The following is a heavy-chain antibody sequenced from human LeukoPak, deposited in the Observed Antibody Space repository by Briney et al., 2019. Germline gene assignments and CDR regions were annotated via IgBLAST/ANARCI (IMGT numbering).Heavy chain of an antibody. D-gene: IGHD3-10*02. V-gene: IGHV3-49*04. Sequence: SLRLSCTGSGFWLGGYAVSWVRHPQRRGLGWVGIIRSKALYGTSENAASVEGRLSISTDDSNSIAYLRMNSLKTEDTAVYFCVRESVRDYYFDYWGQGTLVTVSS. J-gene: IGHJ4*02. CDR1: GFWLGGYA. CDR3: VRESVRDYYFDY. CDR2: IRSKALYGTS.